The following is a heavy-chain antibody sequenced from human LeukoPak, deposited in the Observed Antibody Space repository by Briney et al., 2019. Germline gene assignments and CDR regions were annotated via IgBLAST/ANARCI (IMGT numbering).Heavy chain of an antibody. CDR2: IKTESYGGTT. J-gene: IGHJ4*02. CDR3: TTDPYSGSHFDY. Sequence: GGSLRLSCAASGLTFSNAWMTWVRQAPGKGLEWVGRIKTESYGGTTDYAAPVKGRFTISRDDSKNTLYLQMNSLKTEDAAVYYCTTDPYSGSHFDYWGQGTLVTVSS. D-gene: IGHD1-26*01. CDR1: GLTFSNAW. V-gene: IGHV3-15*01.